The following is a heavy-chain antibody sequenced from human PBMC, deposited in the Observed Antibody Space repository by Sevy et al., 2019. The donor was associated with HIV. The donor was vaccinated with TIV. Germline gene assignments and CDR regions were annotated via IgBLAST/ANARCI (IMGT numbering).Heavy chain of an antibody. J-gene: IGHJ5*01. CDR1: GFTFSAYS. Sequence: GGSLRLSCAASGFTFSAYSMNWVRQAPGKGLEWVSYISSSSGTIYYADSVKGQFTISRDNAESSLYLQMNGLRAEDTAVYYCARAGGDCYSKNECWFVSWGQGTLVTVSS. CDR3: ARAGGDCYSKNECWFVS. V-gene: IGHV3-48*01. CDR2: ISSSSGTI. D-gene: IGHD2-21*01.